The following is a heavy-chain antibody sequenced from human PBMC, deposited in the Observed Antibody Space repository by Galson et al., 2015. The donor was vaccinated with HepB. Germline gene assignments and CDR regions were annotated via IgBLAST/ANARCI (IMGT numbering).Heavy chain of an antibody. V-gene: IGHV1-46*01. CDR1: GYTFTTYH. J-gene: IGHJ4*02. CDR3: ARDARDFDYFDF. CDR2: INPNGGNT. D-gene: IGHD2-21*02. Sequence: SVKVSCKASGYTFTTYHMHWVRQAPGHGLEWMGIINPNGGNTIYAPKFQGRVTMTSDTSTSTFYMELGSLTSEDTGIYYCARDARDFDYFDFWGQGTLATVSS.